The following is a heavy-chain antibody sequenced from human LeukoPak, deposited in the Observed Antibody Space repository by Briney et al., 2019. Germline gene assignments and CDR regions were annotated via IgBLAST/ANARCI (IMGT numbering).Heavy chain of an antibody. CDR2: INPNSGGT. J-gene: IGHJ4*02. D-gene: IGHD3-10*01. V-gene: IGHV1-2*02. CDR3: ARKGRAGSGRLGY. CDR1: GYTFTGYY. Sequence: ASVKVSCKASGYTFTGYYMHWVRQAPGQGLEWMGWINPNSGGTNYAQKFQGRVTMTRNTSISTAYMELSSLRSEDTAVYYCARKGRAGSGRLGYWGQGTLVTVSS.